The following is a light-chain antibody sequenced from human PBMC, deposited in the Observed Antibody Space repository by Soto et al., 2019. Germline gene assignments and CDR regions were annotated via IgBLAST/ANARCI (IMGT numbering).Light chain of an antibody. Sequence: EIVLTQSPGTLSLSPGESTTLSCRASQSVGRNFLAWYQQKPGRAPRLLIHGASYRATGAPGMFSGSGSETDFTLTISRLEPEDFAVYYCHQYAASPLTFGGGTKVEIK. CDR2: GAS. V-gene: IGKV3-20*01. CDR1: QSVGRNF. J-gene: IGKJ4*01. CDR3: HQYAASPLT.